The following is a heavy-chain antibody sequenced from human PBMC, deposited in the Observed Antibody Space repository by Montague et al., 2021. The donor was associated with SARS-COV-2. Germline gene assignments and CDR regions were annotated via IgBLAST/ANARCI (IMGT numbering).Heavy chain of an antibody. D-gene: IGHD3-22*01. V-gene: IGHV4-61*09. CDR2: IQTSGTS. J-gene: IGHJ6*02. Sequence: TLSLTCTVSGDSMTSGSHFWTWIRQPTGKGLEWIGHIQTSGTSNYSPSLRDRLTLSIDTSRNQFSLELRSVTTADTAVYFCARDRPESWRISPGLAGLFATVVHSASGMDAWGRGTTVIVS. CDR3: ARDRPESWRISPGLAGLFATVVHSASGMDA. CDR1: GDSMTSGSHF.